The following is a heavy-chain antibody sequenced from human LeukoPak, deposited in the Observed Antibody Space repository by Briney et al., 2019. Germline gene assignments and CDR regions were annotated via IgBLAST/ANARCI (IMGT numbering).Heavy chain of an antibody. CDR2: IVVGSGNT. D-gene: IGHD5-24*01. J-gene: IGHJ4*02. CDR3: AADRDVYNPGCFDY. CDR1: GFTFTNSA. V-gene: IGHV1-58*02. Sequence: SVKVSCKASGFTFTNSAMQWVRQARGQRPEWIGWIVVGSGNTNYAQKFQERVTITRDMSTSTAYMELSSLRSEDTAAYYCAADRDVYNPGCFDYWGQGTLVTVSS.